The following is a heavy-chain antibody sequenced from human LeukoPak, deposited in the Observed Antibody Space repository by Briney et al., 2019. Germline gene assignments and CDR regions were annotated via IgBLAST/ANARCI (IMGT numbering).Heavy chain of an antibody. CDR3: ARVVEDSGSYYDY. D-gene: IGHD1-26*01. V-gene: IGHV1-8*01. CDR2: MNPNSGNT. CDR1: GYTFTSDD. Sequence: GASVKVSCKASGYTFTSDDINWVRQATGQGLEWMGWMNPNSGNTGYAQKFQGRVTITMNTSIRTAYIELSRLRSEHTAVHYCARVVEDSGSYYDYWGQGTLVTVSS. J-gene: IGHJ4*02.